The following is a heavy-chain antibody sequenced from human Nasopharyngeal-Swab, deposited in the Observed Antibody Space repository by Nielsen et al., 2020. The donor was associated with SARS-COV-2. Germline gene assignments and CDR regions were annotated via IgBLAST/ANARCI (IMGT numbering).Heavy chain of an antibody. CDR2: IYYSGST. J-gene: IGHJ4*02. V-gene: IGHV4-59*01. D-gene: IGHD3-22*01. CDR3: AREGYDSLDS. Sequence: SETLSLTCTVSGGSISSYYWSWIRQPPGKGLEGIGYIYYSGSTNYNPSLKSRVSMSVDTSKNQFSLKLTYVTAADTAVYYCAREGYDSLDSWGQGTLVTVSS. CDR1: GGSISSYY.